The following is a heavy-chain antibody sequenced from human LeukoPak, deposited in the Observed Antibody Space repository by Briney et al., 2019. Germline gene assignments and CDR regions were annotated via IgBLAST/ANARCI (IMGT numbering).Heavy chain of an antibody. CDR2: VSSTGSTI. D-gene: IGHD4-4*01. CDR1: GFTFSDYY. J-gene: IGHJ4*02. CDR3: ARDYSNWNFDY. V-gene: IGHV3-11*01. Sequence: PGGSLRLSCAASGFTFSDYYMNWIRQAPGKGLEWISYVSSTGSTIYYADSVKGRFTISRDNAKNPLYLQMNSLRAEDTAVYYCARDYSNWNFDYWGQGTLVTVSS.